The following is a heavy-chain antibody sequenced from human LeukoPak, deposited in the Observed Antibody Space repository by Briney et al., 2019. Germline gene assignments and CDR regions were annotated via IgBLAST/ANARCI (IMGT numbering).Heavy chain of an antibody. D-gene: IGHD4-11*01. CDR2: IYYSGST. V-gene: IGHV4-39*07. CDR1: GGSISSSSYY. CDR3: ARDPTAFDI. J-gene: IGHJ3*02. Sequence: SETLSLTCTVSGGSISSSSYYWGWIRQPPGKGLEWIGSIYYSGSTYYNPSLKSRVTISVDTSKNQFSLKLSSVTAADTAVYYCARDPTAFDIWGQGTMVTVSS.